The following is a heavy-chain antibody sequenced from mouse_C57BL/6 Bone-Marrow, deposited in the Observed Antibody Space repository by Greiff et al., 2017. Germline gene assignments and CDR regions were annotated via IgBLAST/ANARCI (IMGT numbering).Heavy chain of an antibody. V-gene: IGHV1-81*01. D-gene: IGHD1-1*01. CDR3: ARSRGNYYGSSPFAY. CDR1: GYTFTSYG. Sequence: QVQLKESGAELARPGASVKLSCKASGYTFTSYGISWVKQRTGQGLEWIGEIYPRSGNTYYNEKFKGKATLTADKSSSTAYMELRSLTSEDSAVYFCARSRGNYYGSSPFAYWGQGTLVTVSA. J-gene: IGHJ3*01. CDR2: IYPRSGNT.